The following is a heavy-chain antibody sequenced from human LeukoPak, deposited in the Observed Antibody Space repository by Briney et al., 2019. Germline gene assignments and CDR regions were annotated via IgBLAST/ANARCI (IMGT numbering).Heavy chain of an antibody. CDR2: IIPEFGTE. CDR1: GGTFSNYA. D-gene: IGHD2-2*01. Sequence: SVKVSCKASGGTFSNYAINWVRQAPGQGLEWMGGIIPEFGTENYAQKFQGRVTITADESTNAAYMELSRLRSEDTAVYYCARGDIVVPTAVLTLWGQGTLVTVSS. V-gene: IGHV1-69*01. J-gene: IGHJ4*02. CDR3: ARGDIVVPTAVLTL.